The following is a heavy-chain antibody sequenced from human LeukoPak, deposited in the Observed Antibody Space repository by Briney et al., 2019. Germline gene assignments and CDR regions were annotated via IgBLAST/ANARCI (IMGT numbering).Heavy chain of an antibody. Sequence: GGSLRLSCAASGFTFSNYWMSWVRQAPGKGLEWVGNIKQDGSEKYHVDSVKGRFTISRDNAKNSLYLQMKSLRVEDTAVYFCARDRRYYEYFDAWGQGALVTVSS. D-gene: IGHD3-10*01. CDR2: IKQDGSEK. J-gene: IGHJ4*02. CDR1: GFTFSNYW. V-gene: IGHV3-7*01. CDR3: ARDRRYYEYFDA.